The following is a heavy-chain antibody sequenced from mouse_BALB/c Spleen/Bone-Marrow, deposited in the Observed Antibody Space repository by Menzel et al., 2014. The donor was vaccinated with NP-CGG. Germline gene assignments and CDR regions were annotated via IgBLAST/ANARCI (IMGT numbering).Heavy chain of an antibody. CDR3: ARPRYFDY. J-gene: IGHJ2*01. V-gene: IGHV1-4*02. CDR2: INPSNGYT. CDR1: GYTFTSYT. Sequence: QVQLQQSAAELARPGASVKMSCQASGYTFTSYTMHWVKKRPGPGLEWIGYINPSNGYTEYNQKFKDKTTLTVDKSSSTTYMQLSSLTSEDSAVYYCARPRYFDYWGQGTTLTVSS.